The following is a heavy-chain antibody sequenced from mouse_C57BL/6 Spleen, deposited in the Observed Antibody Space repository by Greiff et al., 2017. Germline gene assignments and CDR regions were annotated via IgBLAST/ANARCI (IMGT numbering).Heavy chain of an antibody. CDR2: ILPGSGST. V-gene: IGHV1-9*01. CDR1: GYTFPGYW. Sequence: VQLQQSGAELMKPGASVKFSCKATGYTFPGYWIEWVKQRPGHGLEWIGEILPGSGSTNYNEKFKGKATFTANTSSNTAYMELSSLTTENSAVYDSGKIGATWFACWGQAALVTDSA. CDR3: GKIGATWFAC. D-gene: IGHD3-1*01. J-gene: IGHJ3*01.